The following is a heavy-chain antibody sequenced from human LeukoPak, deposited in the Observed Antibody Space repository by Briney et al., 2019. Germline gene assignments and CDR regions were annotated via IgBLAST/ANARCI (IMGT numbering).Heavy chain of an antibody. CDR3: ARTLGGYTVDRATGFDL. CDR2: ISAYEGNT. Sequence: ASVTVSCKASGYNFHILGISWVRQAPGQGLEWMGWISAYEGNTNYAQKFEDRVTMTTDTSTNTAYMDLRNLTSDDTAVYYCARTLGGYTVDRATGFDLWGRGTLVTVSS. V-gene: IGHV1-18*01. CDR1: GYNFHILG. J-gene: IGHJ2*01. D-gene: IGHD5-24*01.